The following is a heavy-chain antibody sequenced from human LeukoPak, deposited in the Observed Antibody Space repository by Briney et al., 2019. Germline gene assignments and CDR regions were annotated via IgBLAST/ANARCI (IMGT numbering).Heavy chain of an antibody. Sequence: SETLSLTRTVSGGSISSYYWSWIRQPPGKGLEWIGYIYYSGSTNYNPSLKSRVTISVDTSKNQFSLKLSSVTAADTAVYYCARKIPLGAVAGPYFDYWGQGTLVTVSS. D-gene: IGHD6-19*01. V-gene: IGHV4-59*08. J-gene: IGHJ4*02. CDR2: IYYSGST. CDR3: ARKIPLGAVAGPYFDY. CDR1: GGSISSYY.